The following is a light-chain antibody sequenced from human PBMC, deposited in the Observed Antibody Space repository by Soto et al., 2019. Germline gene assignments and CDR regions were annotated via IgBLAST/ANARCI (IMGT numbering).Light chain of an antibody. CDR3: SSYTSSITYV. J-gene: IGLJ1*01. CDR2: EVT. V-gene: IGLV2-14*01. CDR1: SSDVGGYNY. Sequence: QSVLTQPASVSGSPGQSITISCTGTSSDVGGYNYVSWYQQHPGKAPKLMIYEVTNRPSGVSNRFSGSKSGNTASLTISGLQADDEADYYCSSYTSSITYVFGTGTKLT.